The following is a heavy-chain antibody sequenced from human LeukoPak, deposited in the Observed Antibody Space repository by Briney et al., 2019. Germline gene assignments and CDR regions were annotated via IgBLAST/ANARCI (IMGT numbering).Heavy chain of an antibody. CDR2: MNPNSGNT. V-gene: IGHV1-8*01. CDR3: ARGYRTPVNSFWFDP. CDR1: GYTITSSD. D-gene: IGHD1-1*01. Sequence: ASVKVSCKASGYTITSSDVNWVRQATGQGLEWMGWMNPNSGNTGYAQKFQGRVTMTRNTSISTAYMELSGLRSEDTAVYYCARGYRTPVNSFWFDPWGQGTLVTVSS. J-gene: IGHJ5*02.